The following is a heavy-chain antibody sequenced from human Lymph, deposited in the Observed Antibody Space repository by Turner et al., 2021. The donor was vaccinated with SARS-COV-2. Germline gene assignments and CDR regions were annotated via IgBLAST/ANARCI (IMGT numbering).Heavy chain of an antibody. V-gene: IGHV1-46*01. D-gene: IGHD2-15*01. CDR2: INPSGDST. Sequence: QVQLVQSGAEVKKPVAAVKVSCKASGYTFTSYYMHWVRQAPGQGLEWMGIINPSGDSTSYAQKFQGRVTMTRDTSTSTVYMELSSLRSEDTAVYYCARVGPGGFDYWGQGTPVTVSS. CDR3: ARVGPGGFDY. J-gene: IGHJ4*02. CDR1: GYTFTSYY.